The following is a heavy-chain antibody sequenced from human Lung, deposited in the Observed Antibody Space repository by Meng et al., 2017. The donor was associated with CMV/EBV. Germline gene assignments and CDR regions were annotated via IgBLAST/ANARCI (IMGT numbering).Heavy chain of an antibody. CDR3: ARENYRQYYYYGMDV. D-gene: IGHD1-7*01. CDR1: GFTFSSYW. J-gene: IGHJ6*02. Sequence: GESLKISCVASGFTFSSYWMHWVRQAPGKGLVWVSRIKSDGSSSAYADSVGGRFTISRDNAKNTLYLQMNSLRADDTAVYYCARENYRQYYYYGMDVWGQGXTVTVSS. V-gene: IGHV3-74*01. CDR2: IKSDGSSS.